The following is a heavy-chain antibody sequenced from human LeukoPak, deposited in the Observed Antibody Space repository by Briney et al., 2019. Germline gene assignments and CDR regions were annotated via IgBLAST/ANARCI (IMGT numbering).Heavy chain of an antibody. CDR3: AREGTFSSPRNWFDP. V-gene: IGHV1-46*01. D-gene: IGHD6-13*01. CDR1: GYTFTNYY. CDR2: INPSGGST. J-gene: IGHJ5*02. Sequence: ASVTVSCKASGYTFTNYYMHWVRQAPGQGLEWMGMINPSGGSTTYAQKFQGRVTMTRDTSTRTVYMELSILRSEDTAVYYCAREGTFSSPRNWFDPWGQGTLVTVSS.